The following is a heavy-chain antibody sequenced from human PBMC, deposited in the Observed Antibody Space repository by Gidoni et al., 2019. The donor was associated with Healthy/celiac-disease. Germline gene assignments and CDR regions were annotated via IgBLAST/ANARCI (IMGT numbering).Heavy chain of an antibody. CDR3: ASSGTHSGSYNPFDY. V-gene: IGHV5-10-1*03. CDR1: GYSFTSYW. Sequence: EVQLVQSGAEVKKHGESRRISCKGAGYSFTSYWISWVRQMPGKGLEWMGRSDPSDSYPNYSPSFQGHVTISADKSIRTAYLQWSSLKASDTAMYYCASSGTHSGSYNPFDYWCQGPLVTVSS. J-gene: IGHJ4*02. CDR2: SDPSDSYP. D-gene: IGHD1-26*01.